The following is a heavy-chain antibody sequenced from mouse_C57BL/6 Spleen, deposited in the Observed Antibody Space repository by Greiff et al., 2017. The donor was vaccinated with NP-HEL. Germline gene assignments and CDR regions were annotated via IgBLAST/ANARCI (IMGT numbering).Heavy chain of an antibody. CDR2: ISSGSSTI. CDR1: GFTFSDYG. CDR3: ATDYYGSSYKFAY. Sequence: EVKVVESGGGLVKPGGSLKLSCAASGFTFSDYGMHWVRQAPEKGLEWVAYISSGSSTIYYADTVKGRFTISRDNAKNTLFLQMTSLRSEDTAMYYCATDYYGSSYKFAYWGQGTLVTVSA. V-gene: IGHV5-17*01. J-gene: IGHJ3*01. D-gene: IGHD1-1*01.